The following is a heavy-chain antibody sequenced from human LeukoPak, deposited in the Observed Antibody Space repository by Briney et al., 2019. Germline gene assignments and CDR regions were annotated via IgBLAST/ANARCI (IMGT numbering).Heavy chain of an antibody. CDR3: ARVRARDDYVWGSYRPRYYYYGMDV. V-gene: IGHV4-34*01. J-gene: IGHJ6*02. CDR2: INHSGST. CDR1: GGSFSGYY. D-gene: IGHD3-16*02. Sequence: SETLSLTCAVYGGSFSGYYWSWIRQPPGKGLEWIGEINHSGSTNYNPSPKSRVTISVGTSKNQFSLKLSSVTAADTAVYYCARVRARDDYVWGSYRPRYYYYGMDVWGQGTTVTVSS.